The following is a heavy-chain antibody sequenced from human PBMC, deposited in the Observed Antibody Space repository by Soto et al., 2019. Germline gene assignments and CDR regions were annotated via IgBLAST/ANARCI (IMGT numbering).Heavy chain of an antibody. D-gene: IGHD6-6*01. J-gene: IGHJ4*02. CDR2: ISYDGSNK. CDR3: AKDPLVRQLVGFFDY. Sequence: PGGSLRLSCAASGLTFSSYGMHWVRQAPGKGLEWVAVISYDGSNKYYADSVKGRFTISRDNSKNTLYLQMNSLRAEDTAVYYCAKDPLVRQLVGFFDYWGQGTLVTVPQ. CDR1: GLTFSSYG. V-gene: IGHV3-30*18.